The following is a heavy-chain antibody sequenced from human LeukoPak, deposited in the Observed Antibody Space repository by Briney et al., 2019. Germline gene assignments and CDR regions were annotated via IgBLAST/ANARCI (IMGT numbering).Heavy chain of an antibody. CDR2: IWYDGSNK. D-gene: IGHD5-24*01. Sequence: PGRSLRLSCAASGFTFSSYGMHWVRQAPGKGLEWVAVIWYDGSNKYYAVSVKGRFTISRDNSKNTLYLQMNSLRAEDTAVYYCAKEGEMATISFDYWGQGTLVTVSS. CDR1: GFTFSSYG. J-gene: IGHJ4*02. CDR3: AKEGEMATISFDY. V-gene: IGHV3-33*06.